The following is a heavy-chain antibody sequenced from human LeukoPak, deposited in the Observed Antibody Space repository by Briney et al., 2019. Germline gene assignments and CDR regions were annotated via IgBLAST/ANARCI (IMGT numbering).Heavy chain of an antibody. CDR1: GGSISGHY. J-gene: IGHJ4*02. CDR3: ARLQGDSTAIFDY. CDR2: VYYSGET. D-gene: IGHD2-21*01. Sequence: SETLSLTCTVSGGSISGHYWSWIRQPPAKGLEWVGYVYYSGETNYNPSLKSRVTISVDTSKNQFSLKLTSVTAADTAVYYCARLQGDSTAIFDYWGQGVLVSVSS. V-gene: IGHV4-59*11.